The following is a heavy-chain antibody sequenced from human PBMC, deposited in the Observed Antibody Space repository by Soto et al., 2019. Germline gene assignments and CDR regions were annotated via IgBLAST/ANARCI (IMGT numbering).Heavy chain of an antibody. V-gene: IGHV4-31*03. CDR2: IYYSGST. Sequence: SETLSLTCTVSVGSISSGGYYWSWIRQHPGKGLEWIGYIYYSGSTYYNPSLKSRVTISVDTSKNQFSLKLSSVTAADTAVYYCARAGLVYYGMDVWGQGTTVTVS. CDR3: ARAGLVYYGMDV. D-gene: IGHD2-8*02. J-gene: IGHJ6*02. CDR1: VGSISSGGYY.